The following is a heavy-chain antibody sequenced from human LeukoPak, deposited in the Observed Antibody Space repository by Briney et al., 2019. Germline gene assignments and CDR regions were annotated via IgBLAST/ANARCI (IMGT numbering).Heavy chain of an antibody. Sequence: PSQTLSLTCTVSGGSISSGSYYWSWIRQPAGKGLEWIGRTYTSGSTNYNPSLKSRVTISVDTSKNQFSLKLSSVTAADTAVYYCAREAGAFDIWGQGTMVTVSS. CDR3: AREAGAFDI. V-gene: IGHV4-61*02. CDR1: GGSISSGSYY. CDR2: TYTSGST. J-gene: IGHJ3*02. D-gene: IGHD6-19*01.